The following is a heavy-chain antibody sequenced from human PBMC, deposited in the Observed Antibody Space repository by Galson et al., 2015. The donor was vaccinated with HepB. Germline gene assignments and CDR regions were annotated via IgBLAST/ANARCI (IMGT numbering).Heavy chain of an antibody. CDR3: TISLWFGEPHAQGDAFDI. CDR1: GFTFGDYA. D-gene: IGHD3-10*01. V-gene: IGHV3-49*04. Sequence: SLRLSCAASGFTFGDYAMSWVRQAPGKGLEWVGFIRSKAYGGTTEYAASVKGRFTISRDDSKSIAYLQMNSLKTEDTAVYYCTISLWFGEPHAQGDAFDIWGQGTMVTVSS. J-gene: IGHJ3*02. CDR2: IRSKAYGGTT.